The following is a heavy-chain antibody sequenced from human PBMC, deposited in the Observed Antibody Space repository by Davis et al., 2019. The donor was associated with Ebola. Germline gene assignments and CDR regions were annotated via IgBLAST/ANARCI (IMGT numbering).Heavy chain of an antibody. CDR2: INPSGGST. V-gene: IGHV1-46*01. J-gene: IGHJ5*02. CDR3: ARASIRYCSGGSCYSVPPGNWFDP. CDR1: GYTFTSYY. D-gene: IGHD2-15*01. Sequence: ASVKVSCKASGYTFTSYYMHWVRQAPGQGLEWMGIINPSGGSTSYAQKFQGRVTMTRDTSTSTVYMELSSLRSEDTAVYYCARASIRYCSGGSCYSVPPGNWFDPWGQGTLVTVSS.